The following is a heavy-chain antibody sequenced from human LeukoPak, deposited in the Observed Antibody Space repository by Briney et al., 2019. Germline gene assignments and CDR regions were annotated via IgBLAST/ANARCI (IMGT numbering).Heavy chain of an antibody. Sequence: ASVTVSCTASGGTFSIYAISWVRQAPGQGLEWMGGIIPIFGTANYAQKFQGRVTITADEFTSTAYMELSSLRSEDTAVYYCARGRRGAVAGRFDLWGRGTLVTVSS. V-gene: IGHV1-69*13. CDR2: IIPIFGTA. CDR3: ARGRRGAVAGRFDL. CDR1: GGTFSIYA. D-gene: IGHD6-19*01. J-gene: IGHJ2*01.